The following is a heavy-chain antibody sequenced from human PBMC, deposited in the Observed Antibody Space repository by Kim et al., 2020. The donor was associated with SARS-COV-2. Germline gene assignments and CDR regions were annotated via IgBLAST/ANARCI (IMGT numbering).Heavy chain of an antibody. Sequence: SETLSLTCTVSGASVSRHYWNWIRQAPGKGLEWIGNVYYTGSTNYNPSLKSRVTISVDTSKNQFALTLDSVTAADTAVYYCARGWASGSYYPIWGQGTLVIVSS. CDR3: ARGWASGSYYPI. J-gene: IGHJ4*02. V-gene: IGHV4-59*02. CDR2: VYYTGST. CDR1: GASVSRHY. D-gene: IGHD1-26*01.